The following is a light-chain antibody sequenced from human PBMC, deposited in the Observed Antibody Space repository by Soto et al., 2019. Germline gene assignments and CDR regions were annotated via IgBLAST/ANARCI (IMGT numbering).Light chain of an antibody. Sequence: DIQMTQSPFTLSASVGDRVTITCRASQSIGSWLAWYQQKPGKAPKLLIYKASTLESGVPSNFSGSGSGTEFTLTISSLQPEDFATYYCQQYNSYPWTFGQGTKVDIK. CDR3: QQYNSYPWT. CDR2: KAS. V-gene: IGKV1-5*03. CDR1: QSIGSW. J-gene: IGKJ1*01.